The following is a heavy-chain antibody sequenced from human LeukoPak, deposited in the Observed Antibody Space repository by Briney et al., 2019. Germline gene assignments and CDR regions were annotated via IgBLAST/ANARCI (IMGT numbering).Heavy chain of an antibody. V-gene: IGHV4-38-2*02. CDR1: GYSISSGYY. Sequence: SETLSLTCTVSGYSISSGYYWGWIRQPPGKGLEWIGTIYHSGSTYYNPSLKSRVTISVDTSKNQFSLKLSSVTAADTAVYYCARHDYDILTGWSLFDYWGQGTLVTVSS. CDR3: ARHDYDILTGWSLFDY. J-gene: IGHJ4*02. D-gene: IGHD3-9*01. CDR2: IYHSGST.